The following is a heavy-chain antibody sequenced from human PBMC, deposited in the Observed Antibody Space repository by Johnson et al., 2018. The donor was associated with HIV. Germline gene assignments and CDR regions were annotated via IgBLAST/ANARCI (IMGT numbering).Heavy chain of an antibody. D-gene: IGHD3-10*01. J-gene: IGHJ3*02. CDR1: GFIFSNYG. CDR3: ARDRGGAARDAFDI. V-gene: IGHV3-13*01. Sequence: VQLVESGGDVVQPGRSLRLSCAASGFIFSNYGMHWVRQATGKGLEWVSATGTAGDTYYPGSVKGRITISRDNAKNSLSLQMNSRRAEDTALYYCARDRGGAARDAFDIWGQVTIVTVSA. CDR2: TGTAGDT.